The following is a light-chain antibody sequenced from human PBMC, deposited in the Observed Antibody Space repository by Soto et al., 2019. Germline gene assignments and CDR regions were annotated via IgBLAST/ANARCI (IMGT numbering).Light chain of an antibody. J-gene: IGLJ1*01. V-gene: IGLV2-14*01. CDR3: SSYTNINTRACV. CDR2: EVT. Sequence: SALTHPASVSGSPGQSITISCTGTSGDIGSYNRVSWYQQHPGKAPKLIIYEVTDRPSGVSNRFSGSKSGNTASLTISGLQAEDEAEYYCSSYTNINTRACVFGTGTKVTVL. CDR1: SGDIGSYNR.